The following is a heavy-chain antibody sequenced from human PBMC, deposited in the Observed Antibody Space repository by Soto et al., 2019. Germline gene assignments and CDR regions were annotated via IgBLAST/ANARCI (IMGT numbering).Heavy chain of an antibody. Sequence: PGGCLELSCASCGVSVRSSAMGWFRQATGKGLEWVSDIIDSGGSTYYADSVKGRFTISRDNSKSTLYLQMSSLRAEDTALYYCVKDWDLYSGYNYRDAFAIWGQGTMV. J-gene: IGHJ3*02. V-gene: IGHV3-23*01. CDR2: IIDSGGST. D-gene: IGHD5-12*01. CDR3: VKDWDLYSGYNYRDAFAI. CDR1: GVSVRSSA.